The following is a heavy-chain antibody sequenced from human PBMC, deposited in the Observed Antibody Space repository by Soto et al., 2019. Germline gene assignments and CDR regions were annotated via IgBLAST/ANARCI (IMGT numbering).Heavy chain of an antibody. CDR3: ARDRSSGWPTYYYSYMDV. D-gene: IGHD6-19*01. CDR2: IYYSGST. CDR1: GGSISSYY. V-gene: IGHV4-59*01. J-gene: IGHJ6*03. Sequence: SETLSLTCTVSGGSISSYYWSWIRQPPGKGLEWIGYIYYSGSTNYNPSLKSRVTISVDTSKNQFSLRLSSVTAADTAVYYCARDRSSGWPTYYYSYMDVWGKGTTVTVSS.